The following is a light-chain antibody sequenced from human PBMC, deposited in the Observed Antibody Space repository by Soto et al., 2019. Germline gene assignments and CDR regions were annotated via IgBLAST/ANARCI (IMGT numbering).Light chain of an antibody. CDR2: GAS. V-gene: IGKV1-5*01. CDR1: QSISTW. CDR3: QQLNSYLPLT. Sequence: DIQMTQSPPTLSASVGDRVTITCRASQSISTWLAWYQQKPGKAPKLLIYGASSLQSGVPSRFSGSGSGTDFTLTISSLQPEDFATYYCQQLNSYLPLTFGGGTKVDIK. J-gene: IGKJ4*01.